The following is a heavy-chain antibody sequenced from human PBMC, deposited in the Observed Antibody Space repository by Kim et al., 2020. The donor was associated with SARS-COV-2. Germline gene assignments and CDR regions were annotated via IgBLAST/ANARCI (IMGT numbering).Heavy chain of an antibody. CDR1: GGSISSGGYS. Sequence: SETLSLTCAVSGGSISSGGYSWSWIRQPPGKGLEWIGYIYHSGSTYYNPSLKSRVTISVDRSKNQFSLKLSSVTAADTAVYYCARSGDDWYFDLWGRGTLVTVSS. D-gene: IGHD4-17*01. J-gene: IGHJ2*01. CDR2: IYHSGST. CDR3: ARSGDDWYFDL. V-gene: IGHV4-30-2*01.